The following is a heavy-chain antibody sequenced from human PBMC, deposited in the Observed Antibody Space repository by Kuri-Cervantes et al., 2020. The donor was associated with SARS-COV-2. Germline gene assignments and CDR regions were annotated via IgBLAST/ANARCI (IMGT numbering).Heavy chain of an antibody. Sequence: GESLKISCAASGFTFSSYAMSWVRQAPGKGLEWVSAISGSGGSTYYADSVKGRLTISRDNSKNTLYLQMNSLRAEDTAVYYCARNLRGVLWTFDYWGQGTLVTVSS. CDR1: GFTFSSYA. D-gene: IGHD3-10*01. J-gene: IGHJ4*02. V-gene: IGHV3-23*01. CDR2: ISGSGGST. CDR3: ARNLRGVLWTFDY.